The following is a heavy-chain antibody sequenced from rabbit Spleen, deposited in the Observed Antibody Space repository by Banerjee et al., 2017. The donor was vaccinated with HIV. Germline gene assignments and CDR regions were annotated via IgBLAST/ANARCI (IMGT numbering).Heavy chain of an antibody. Sequence: QSLEESGGDLVKPGGTLTLTCTASGFSFSSSYWICWVRQAPGKGLEWIGCVGDGGSAYYASWAKGRFTVSKTSSTTVTLQMTSLTAADTATYFCARKAGDVGWTFNLWGPGTLVTVS. J-gene: IGHJ4*01. D-gene: IGHD2-1*01. V-gene: IGHV1S40*01. CDR2: VGDGGSA. CDR1: GFSFSSSYW. CDR3: ARKAGDVGWTFNL.